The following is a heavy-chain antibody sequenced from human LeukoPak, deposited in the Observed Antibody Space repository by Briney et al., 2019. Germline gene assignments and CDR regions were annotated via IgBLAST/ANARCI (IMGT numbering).Heavy chain of an antibody. CDR3: ARGRKAITYYDYVWGSYRPDDAFDI. Sequence: ASVKVSCKASGYTFTSYGISWVRQAPGQGLEWMGWISAYNGNTNYAQKLQGRVTMTTDTSTSTAYMELRSLRSDDTAVYYCARGRKAITYYDYVWGSYRPDDAFDIWGQGTMVTVSS. CDR1: GYTFTSYG. D-gene: IGHD3-16*02. J-gene: IGHJ3*02. CDR2: ISAYNGNT. V-gene: IGHV1-18*01.